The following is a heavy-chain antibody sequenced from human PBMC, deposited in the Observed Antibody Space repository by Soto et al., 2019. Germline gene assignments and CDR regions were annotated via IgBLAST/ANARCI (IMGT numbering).Heavy chain of an antibody. Sequence: QVQLVESGGGLVKPGGSLRLSCAASGFSFDHYYMPWLRQAPGKGLEWVSYISSSGSTIYYADSVKGRFTVSRDNAKNFLYLEMNSLRAEDTAVYYCAREAQSFDYAFDVWGQGTMVAVSS. J-gene: IGHJ3*01. CDR1: GFSFDHYY. CDR3: AREAQSFDYAFDV. D-gene: IGHD3-9*01. V-gene: IGHV3-11*01. CDR2: ISSSGSTI.